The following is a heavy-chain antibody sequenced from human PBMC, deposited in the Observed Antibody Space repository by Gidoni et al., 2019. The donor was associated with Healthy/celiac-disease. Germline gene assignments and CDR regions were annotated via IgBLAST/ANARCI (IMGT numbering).Heavy chain of an antibody. CDR2: ISYDGSNK. V-gene: IGHV3-30*04. D-gene: IGHD3-22*01. CDR3: ARDRGYYDSSGYLSTHSDY. Sequence: QVQLVESGGGVVQPGRSLRLSCAASGFTFSSYAMHWVRQAPGTGLEWVAVISYDGSNKYYADSVKGRFTISRDNSKNTLYLQMNSLRAEDTAVYYCARDRGYYDSSGYLSTHSDYWGQGTLVTVSS. J-gene: IGHJ4*02. CDR1: GFTFSSYA.